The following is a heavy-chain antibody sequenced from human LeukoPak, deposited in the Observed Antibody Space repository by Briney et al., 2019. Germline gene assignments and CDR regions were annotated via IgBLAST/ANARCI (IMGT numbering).Heavy chain of an antibody. J-gene: IGHJ4*02. CDR1: GFTFSTYW. CDR3: ARERQNKDFWSGGDY. D-gene: IGHD3-3*01. Sequence: GGSLRLSCAASGFTFSTYWMSWVRQAPGKGLEWVANIKQDGSEKYYVDSVKGRFTISRDNAKNSLYLQMDTLRPEDTAVYYCARERQNKDFWSGGDYWGQGTLVTVSS. CDR2: IKQDGSEK. V-gene: IGHV3-7*01.